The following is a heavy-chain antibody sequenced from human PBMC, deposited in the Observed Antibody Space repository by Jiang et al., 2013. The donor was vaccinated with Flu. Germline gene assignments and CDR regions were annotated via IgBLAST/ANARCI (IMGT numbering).Heavy chain of an antibody. V-gene: IGHV5-10-1*01. J-gene: IGHJ3*02. CDR3: AGSDSSGYSVGAFDI. CDR1: GYSFTSYW. D-gene: IGHD3-22*01. CDR2: IDPSDSYT. Sequence: GAEVKKPGESLRISCKGSGYSFTSYWISWVRQMPGKGLEWMGRIDPSDSYTNYSPSFQGHVTISADKSISTAYLQWSSLKASDTAMYYCAGSDSSGYSVGAFDIWGQGTMVTVSS.